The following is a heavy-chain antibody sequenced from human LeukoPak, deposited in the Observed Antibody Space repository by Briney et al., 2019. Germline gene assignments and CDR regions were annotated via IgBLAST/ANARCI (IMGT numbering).Heavy chain of an antibody. V-gene: IGHV3-23*01. CDR1: GFTFSSYA. CDR3: ARCESGYDPPDF. J-gene: IGHJ4*02. CDR2: ISGSGGST. D-gene: IGHD5-12*01. Sequence: GGSLRLSCAASGFTFSSYAMSWVRQAPGKGLEWVSAISGSGGSTYYADSVKGRFTISRDNSKNTLYLQMDSLKNDDTAMYYCARCESGYDPPDFRGQGTPVTVSS.